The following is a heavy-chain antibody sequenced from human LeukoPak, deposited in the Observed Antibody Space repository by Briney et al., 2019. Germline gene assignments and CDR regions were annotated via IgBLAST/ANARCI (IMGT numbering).Heavy chain of an antibody. CDR1: GFTVSSNY. V-gene: IGHV3-53*01. J-gene: IGHJ4*02. Sequence: GGSLRLSCAASGFTVSSNYMSWVRQAPGKGLEWVSVIYSGGSTYYADSVKGRFTISRDNAKNSLYLQMNSLRAEDTAVYYCAPSKAAVEVIDYWGQGTLVTVSS. CDR3: APSKAAVEVIDY. CDR2: IYSGGST. D-gene: IGHD6-19*01.